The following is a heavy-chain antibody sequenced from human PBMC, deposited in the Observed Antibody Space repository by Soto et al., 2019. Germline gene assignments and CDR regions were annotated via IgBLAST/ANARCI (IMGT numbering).Heavy chain of an antibody. CDR2: IRSKAYGGTP. Sequence: PGGSLRLSCTASGFTFGGYLMSWFRQAPGKGLEWVGFIRSKAYGGTPEYAASVKGRFTISRDDSKSIAYLQMNSLETEDTAVYYCGSGTSPSITIFDFYMDVWGKGTTVTVSS. CDR3: GSGTSPSITIFDFYMDV. V-gene: IGHV3-49*03. J-gene: IGHJ6*03. D-gene: IGHD3-3*01. CDR1: GFTFGGYL.